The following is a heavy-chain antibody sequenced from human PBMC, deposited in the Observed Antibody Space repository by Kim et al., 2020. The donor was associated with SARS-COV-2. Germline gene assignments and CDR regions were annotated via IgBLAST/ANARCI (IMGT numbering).Heavy chain of an antibody. CDR1: GCTFDDYA. CDR3: AKDYQEVVGATGGPFDY. J-gene: IGHJ4*02. CDR2: ISWNIGNI. V-gene: IGHV3-9*01. D-gene: IGHD1-26*01. Sequence: GGSLRLSCAASGCTFDDYARNGVRQAPGKGLEWVSRISWNIGNIIYAYSVKGRYTISRDKAKNILYLQMNSLRAEDTALNYCAKDYQEVVGATGGPFDYWGQGNLFTVSS.